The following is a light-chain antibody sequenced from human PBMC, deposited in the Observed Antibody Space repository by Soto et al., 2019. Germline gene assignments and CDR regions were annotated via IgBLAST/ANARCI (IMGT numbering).Light chain of an antibody. V-gene: IGKV3-20*01. CDR2: RTS. CDR1: QSVSSSY. J-gene: IGKJ1*01. CDR3: QQYDSSPRT. Sequence: EIVLTQSPGTLSLSPGERATLSCRASQSVSSSYLAWYQQKPGQAPRLLIYRTSNRATGIPDRFSGSGSGTDFTLTMSLLEPEDFAVYWCQQYDSSPRTVGQGTKVEIK.